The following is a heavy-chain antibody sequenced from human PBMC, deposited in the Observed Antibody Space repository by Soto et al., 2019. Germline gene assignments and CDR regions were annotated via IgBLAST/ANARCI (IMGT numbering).Heavy chain of an antibody. J-gene: IGHJ4*02. V-gene: IGHV3-48*03. Sequence: GGSLRLSCAVSGFNLTNYEMNWVRQVPGKGLEWISKIRGSSNNIYYADSVKGRFTISRDNANNLLFLQMNSLRAEDTAFYYCAAEALCGADCYFFEYWGQGT. D-gene: IGHD2-21*02. CDR1: GFNLTNYE. CDR2: IRGSSNNI. CDR3: AAEALCGADCYFFEY.